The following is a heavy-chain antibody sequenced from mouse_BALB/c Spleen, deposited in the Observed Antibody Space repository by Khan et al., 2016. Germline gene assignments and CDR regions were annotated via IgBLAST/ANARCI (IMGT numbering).Heavy chain of an antibody. CDR2: IRNKANGYTT. V-gene: IGHV7-3*02. CDR3: AGDLEGYDDAMDY. Sequence: EVELVESGGGLVQPGGSLRLSCATSGFIFTDYYMSWVRQPPGKALEWLGFIRNKANGYTTEYSASVKGRFTISRDNSQSILSLQMNTLRAEDSATYDCAGDLEGYDDAMDYWGQGTSVTVSS. D-gene: IGHD2-2*01. CDR1: GFIFTDYY. J-gene: IGHJ4*01.